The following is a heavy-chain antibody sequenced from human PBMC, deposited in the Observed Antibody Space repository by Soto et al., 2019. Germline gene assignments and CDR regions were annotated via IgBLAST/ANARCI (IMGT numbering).Heavy chain of an antibody. Sequence: GGSLRLSWAASGFTLITYAMSLVLQAPGKGLEWVSAISGSGGSTYYADSVKGRFTISRDNSKNTLYLQMNSLRDEDTAVYYCAKDQTYYYDSSGYYNYWGRGT. CDR1: GFTLITYA. CDR3: AKDQTYYYDSSGYYNY. D-gene: IGHD3-22*01. CDR2: ISGSGGST. V-gene: IGHV3-23*01. J-gene: IGHJ4*02.